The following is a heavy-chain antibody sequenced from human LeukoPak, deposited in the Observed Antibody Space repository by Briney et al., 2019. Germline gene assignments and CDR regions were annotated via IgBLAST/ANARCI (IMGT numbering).Heavy chain of an antibody. Sequence: GRSLRLPCAASGFTFSSYGMHWVRQAPGKGLEWVAVISYDGSNKYYADSVKGRFTISRDNSKNTLYLQMNSLRAEDTAVYYCAKDDVGYSSGSNGAFDIWGQGTMVTVSS. CDR1: GFTFSSYG. D-gene: IGHD6-19*01. CDR2: ISYDGSNK. J-gene: IGHJ3*02. CDR3: AKDDVGYSSGSNGAFDI. V-gene: IGHV3-30*18.